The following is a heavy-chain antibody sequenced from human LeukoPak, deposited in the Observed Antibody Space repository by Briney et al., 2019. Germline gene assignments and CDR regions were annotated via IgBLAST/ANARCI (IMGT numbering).Heavy chain of an antibody. V-gene: IGHV1-2*02. Sequence: GASVKVSCKASGYTFTGYYMHWVRQAPGQGLEWMGWINPNSDGTNYAQKFQGRVTMTRDTSISTAYMELSRLRSDDTAVYYCASHYCSSTSCLQEPFDYWGQGTLVTVSS. D-gene: IGHD2-2*01. CDR2: INPNSDGT. CDR1: GYTFTGYY. CDR3: ASHYCSSTSCLQEPFDY. J-gene: IGHJ4*02.